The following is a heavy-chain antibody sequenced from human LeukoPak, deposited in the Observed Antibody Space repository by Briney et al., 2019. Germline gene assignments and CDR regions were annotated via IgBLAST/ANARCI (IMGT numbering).Heavy chain of an antibody. D-gene: IGHD3-22*01. CDR1: GFTFSSYG. CDR3: AGMIGY. CDR2: ISYDGSNK. Sequence: GGSLRLSCAASGFTFSSYGMHWVRQAPGKGLEWVAVISYDGSNKYYADSVKGRFTISRDNSKNTLYLQMNSLRAEDTAVYYCAGMIGYWGQGTLVTVSS. J-gene: IGHJ4*02. V-gene: IGHV3-30*03.